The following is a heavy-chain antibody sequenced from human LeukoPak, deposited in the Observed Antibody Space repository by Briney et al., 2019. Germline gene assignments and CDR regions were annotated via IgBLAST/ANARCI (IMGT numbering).Heavy chain of an antibody. Sequence: SETLSLTCTVSGGSISSYYWSWIRQSPGKGLEWIGYIYYSGSTNYNPSLKSRVTISVDTSKNQFSLKLSSVTAADTAVYYCARTAAAPYYYYYYMDVWGKGTTVTVSS. CDR2: IYYSGST. V-gene: IGHV4-59*01. J-gene: IGHJ6*03. CDR1: GGSISSYY. CDR3: ARTAAAPYYYYYYMDV. D-gene: IGHD6-13*01.